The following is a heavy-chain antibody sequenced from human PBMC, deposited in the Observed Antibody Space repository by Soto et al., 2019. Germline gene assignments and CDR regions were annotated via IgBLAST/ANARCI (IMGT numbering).Heavy chain of an antibody. CDR1: GFTFSSYG. V-gene: IGHV3-30*18. J-gene: IGHJ1*01. CDR2: ISYDGSNK. D-gene: IGHD4-17*01. Sequence: PGESLKISCAASGFTFSSYGRHWVRQAPGKGLEWVAVISYDGSNKYYADSVKGRFTISRDNSKNTLYLQMNSLRAEDTAVYYCAKASGLYGDYVFLVQHWGQGTLVTVSS. CDR3: AKASGLYGDYVFLVQH.